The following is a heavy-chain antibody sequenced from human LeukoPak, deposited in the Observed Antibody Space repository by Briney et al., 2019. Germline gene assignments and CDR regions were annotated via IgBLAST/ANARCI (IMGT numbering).Heavy chain of an antibody. D-gene: IGHD2/OR15-2a*01. CDR1: GFTFISYA. CDR2: ISGSGVST. CDR3: AKVGGRGKYFDAFDI. J-gene: IGHJ3*02. Sequence: GGSLRLACAASGFTFISYAMSWVRQAPGKGLEWVSSISGSGVSTYYADSVKGRFTISRDNSKNTLYLQMNSLRAEDTAVYYCAKVGGRGKYFDAFDIWGQGTMLTVSS. V-gene: IGHV3-23*01.